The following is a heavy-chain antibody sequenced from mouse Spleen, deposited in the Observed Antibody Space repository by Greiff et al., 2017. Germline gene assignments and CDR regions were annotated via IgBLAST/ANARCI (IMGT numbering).Heavy chain of an antibody. CDR1: GFTFSSYT. CDR3: ARHGLGQGYFDY. D-gene: IGHD4-1*01. J-gene: IGHJ2*01. V-gene: IGHV5-9*01. Sequence: EVKLVESGGGLVKPGGSLKLSCAASGFTFSSYTMSWVRQTPEKRLEWVATISGGGGNTYYPDSVKGRFTISRDNAKNTLYLQMSSLRSEDTALYYCARHGLGQGYFDYWGQGTTLTVSS. CDR2: ISGGGGNT.